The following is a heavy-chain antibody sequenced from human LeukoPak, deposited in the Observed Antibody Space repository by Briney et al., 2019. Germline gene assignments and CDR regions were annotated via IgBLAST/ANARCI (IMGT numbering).Heavy chain of an antibody. D-gene: IGHD6-19*01. CDR3: AREGWGTYSSGPYYFDY. V-gene: IGHV1-18*04. CDR2: INGYNGNT. CDR1: GHTFTRNG. J-gene: IGHJ4*02. Sequence: GASVKVSCKASGHTFTRNGISWVRQAPGQGLEWMGWINGYNGNTKYAQKLQGRVTMTTDTSTTTAYMELRSLRSDDTAVYCCAREGWGTYSSGPYYFDYWGQGTLITVSS.